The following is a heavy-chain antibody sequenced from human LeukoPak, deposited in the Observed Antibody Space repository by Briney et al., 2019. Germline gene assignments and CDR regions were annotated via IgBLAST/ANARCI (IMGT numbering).Heavy chain of an antibody. CDR2: ISVYNGNT. CDR3: ARGGSYYKSYYYYMDV. CDR1: GYTFTSYG. Sequence: GASVKVSCKASGYTFTSYGISWVRQAPGQGLEWMGWISVYNGNTNYAQKLQGRVTMTTDTSTSTAYMELRSLRSDDTAVYYCARGGSYYKSYYYYMDVWGKGTTVTISS. V-gene: IGHV1-18*01. D-gene: IGHD1-26*01. J-gene: IGHJ6*03.